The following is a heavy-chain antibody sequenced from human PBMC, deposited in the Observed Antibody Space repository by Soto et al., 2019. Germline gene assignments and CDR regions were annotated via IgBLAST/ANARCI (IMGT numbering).Heavy chain of an antibody. D-gene: IGHD1-26*01. CDR1: GYNFSHYG. CDR2: ISAYNGNR. CDR3: ARGWQECSNSGCGYIYDGMDV. Sequence: VASVKVSCKASGYNFSHYGIGWVRQAPGQGLEWMGWISAYNGNRHFAEGLRGRITMTTNTTTSTADMELRSLSSDDTAVYYCARGWQECSNSGCGYIYDGMDVWGQGTTVTVSS. V-gene: IGHV1-18*01. J-gene: IGHJ6*02.